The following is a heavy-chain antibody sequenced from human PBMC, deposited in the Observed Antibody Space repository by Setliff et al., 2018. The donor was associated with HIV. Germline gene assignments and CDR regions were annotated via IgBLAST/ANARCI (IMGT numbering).Heavy chain of an antibody. D-gene: IGHD3-3*01. CDR1: GGSISSSSDY. CDR3: ARGLGEYYGFWSGYSNGIKRGHYFDY. J-gene: IGHJ4*02. Sequence: SETLSLTCTVSGGSISSSSDYWGWIRQPPGKGLEWIGYIYYSGSTYYNPSLKSRVTISVDTSKNQFSLKLSSVTAADTAVYYCARGLGEYYGFWSGYSNGIKRGHYFDYWGQGKPVNGSS. CDR2: IYYSGST. V-gene: IGHV4-31*03.